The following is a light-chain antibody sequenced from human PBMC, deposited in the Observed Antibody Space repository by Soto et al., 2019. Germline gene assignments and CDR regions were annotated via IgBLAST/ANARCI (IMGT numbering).Light chain of an antibody. J-gene: IGKJ1*01. V-gene: IGKV1-12*01. Sequence: DIQMTQSPSSVSASVGDRVTITCRASQDISSWLAWFQQKPGKAPKLLIYAASTLQAGVQSRFSGSGSGTDFTLTISSLQPEDFATYYCQQANIFPRMFAQGTRVEIK. CDR3: QQANIFPRM. CDR1: QDISSW. CDR2: AAS.